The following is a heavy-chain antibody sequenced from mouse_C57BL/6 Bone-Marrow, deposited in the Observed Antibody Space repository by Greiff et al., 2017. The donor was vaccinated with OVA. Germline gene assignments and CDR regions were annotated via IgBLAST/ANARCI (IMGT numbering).Heavy chain of an antibody. J-gene: IGHJ2*01. CDR1: GYSFTDYN. CDR2: INPNYGTT. V-gene: IGHV1-39*01. CDR3: ARLMYYGSSYNFDY. Sequence: VQLKQSGPELVKPGASVKISCKASGYSFTDYNMNWVKQSNGKSLEWIGVINPNYGTTSYNQKFKGKATLTVDQSSSTAYMQLNSLTSEDSAVYYCARLMYYGSSYNFDYWGQGTTLTVSS. D-gene: IGHD1-1*01.